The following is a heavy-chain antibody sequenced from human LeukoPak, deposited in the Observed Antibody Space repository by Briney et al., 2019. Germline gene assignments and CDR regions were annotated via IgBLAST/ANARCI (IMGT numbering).Heavy chain of an antibody. CDR1: GFTFSSYN. J-gene: IGHJ4*02. D-gene: IGHD4-17*01. V-gene: IGHV3-48*02. CDR2: ITSSSSTI. Sequence: GGSLRLSCAASGFTFSSYNMNWVRQAPGKGLEWVSYITSSSSTIYYADSVKGRFTISRDNAKNSLFLQMNSLRDEGTAVYYCARDMYYGDYEIDYWGQGTLVTVSS. CDR3: ARDMYYGDYEIDY.